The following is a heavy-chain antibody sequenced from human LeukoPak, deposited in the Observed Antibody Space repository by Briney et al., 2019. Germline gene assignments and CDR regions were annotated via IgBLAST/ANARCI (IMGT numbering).Heavy chain of an antibody. V-gene: IGHV4-39*07. J-gene: IGHJ6*03. CDR1: GDSIASSIYV. Sequence: SETLSLTCTVSGDSIASSIYVWGGIRQPPGKGLEWIGSVHYSGSPHYNPSLKSRVTILLDTSKNQFSLRLTSVTAADTAVYYCARAGGVQTSYYYFYMDVWDKGTTVIVSS. CDR2: VHYSGSP. D-gene: IGHD2-8*02. CDR3: ARAGGVQTSYYYFYMDV.